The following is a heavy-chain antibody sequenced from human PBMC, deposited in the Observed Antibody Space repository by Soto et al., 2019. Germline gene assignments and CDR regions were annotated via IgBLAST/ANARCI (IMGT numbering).Heavy chain of an antibody. CDR2: ISAYNGNT. V-gene: IGHV1-18*01. J-gene: IGHJ4*02. CDR3: AREGFDFWSGYSDY. D-gene: IGHD3-3*01. CDR1: VCTFTSYG. Sequence: ASVKVSCKASVCTFTSYGISWVRQAPGQGLEWMGWISAYNGNTNYAQKLQGRVTMTTDTSTSTAYMELRSLRSDDTAVYYCAREGFDFWSGYSDYWGQGTLVTVSS.